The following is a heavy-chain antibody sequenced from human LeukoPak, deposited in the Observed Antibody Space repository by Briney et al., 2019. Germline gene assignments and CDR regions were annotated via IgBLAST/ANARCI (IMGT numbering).Heavy chain of an antibody. CDR3: ARDPGYSYGLDY. D-gene: IGHD5-18*01. V-gene: IGHV3-66*01. Sequence: GGSLRLSCAASGFTVSDNYMSWVRQAPGKGQEWVSVIYSGGSTNYADSVKGRFTISRDNSKNTLYLQMNSLRADDTAVYYCARDPGYSYGLDYWGQGTLVTVSS. CDR2: IYSGGST. J-gene: IGHJ4*02. CDR1: GFTVSDNY.